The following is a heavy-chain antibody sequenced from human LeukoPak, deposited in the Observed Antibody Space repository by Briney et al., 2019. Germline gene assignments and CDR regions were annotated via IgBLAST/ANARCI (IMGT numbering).Heavy chain of an antibody. CDR1: GYSFTNNY. CDR3: ARDQEGFDY. CDR2: IYPRDGST. V-gene: IGHV1-46*01. Sequence: ASVKVYCKASGYSFTNNYIHWVRQAPGQGLEWMGMIYPRDGSTSYAQRFQDRVTVTRDTSTSTVHMELSGLRAEDTALYYCARDQEGFDYWGQGALVTVSS. J-gene: IGHJ4*02.